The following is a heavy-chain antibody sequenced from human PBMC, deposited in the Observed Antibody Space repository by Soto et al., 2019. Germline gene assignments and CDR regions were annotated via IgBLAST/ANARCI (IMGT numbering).Heavy chain of an antibody. J-gene: IGHJ4*02. CDR3: PGQRTTVVTQAYFDH. D-gene: IGHD2-21*02. Sequence: SETLSLPCIVGGECLCSSSYCWGWFRHPPGKGLEWIGSIFYGGRTYCNPSFKSRVTISIDTSKQQISLKLSSVTATDTAVSSCPGQRTTVVTQAYFDHWGQGALVTVSS. CDR2: IFYGGRT. V-gene: IGHV4-39*01. CDR1: GECLCSSSYC.